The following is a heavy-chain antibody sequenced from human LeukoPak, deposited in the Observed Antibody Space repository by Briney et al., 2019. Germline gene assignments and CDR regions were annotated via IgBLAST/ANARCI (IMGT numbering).Heavy chain of an antibody. CDR3: ARGNNYYGAGSYYMFRPGNGMDA. CDR2: ISSSSSYI. J-gene: IGHJ6*04. Sequence: GGSLRLSCAASGFTFSSYCMNWVRQAPGKGLEWVSSISSSSSYIYYADSVKGRLTISRDNAKNSLYLQMNSLRAEDTAVYYCARGNNYYGAGSYYMFRPGNGMDAWGKGTTVTVSS. CDR1: GFTFSSYC. V-gene: IGHV3-21*01. D-gene: IGHD3-10*01.